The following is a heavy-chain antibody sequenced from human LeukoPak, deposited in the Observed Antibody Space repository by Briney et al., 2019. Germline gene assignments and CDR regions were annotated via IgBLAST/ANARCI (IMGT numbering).Heavy chain of an antibody. CDR3: AKDYGEADYYYYGMDV. CDR1: GFTFSSYA. V-gene: IGHV3-23*01. D-gene: IGHD3-10*01. Sequence: GGSLRLSCAASGFTFSSYAMSWVRQAPGKGLEWVSAISGSGGSTYYADSVKGRFTISRDNSKNTLYLQMNSLRAEDTAVYYCAKDYGEADYYYYGMDVWGQGTTVTVSS. CDR2: ISGSGGST. J-gene: IGHJ6*02.